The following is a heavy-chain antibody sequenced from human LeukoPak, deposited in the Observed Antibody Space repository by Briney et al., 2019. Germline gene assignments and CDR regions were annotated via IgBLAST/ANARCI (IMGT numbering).Heavy chain of an antibody. D-gene: IGHD3-3*01. CDR3: ARTLWSGYYYDY. Sequence: GGSLRLSCAASGFTFSNFAMHWVRQAPGKGLEWVAVVSYDGNKEYYTDSVKGRFTISRDNSKNTLYLQMSSLRSEDTAVYYCARTLWSGYYYDYWGQGTLVTVSS. CDR1: GFTFSNFA. CDR2: VSYDGNKE. V-gene: IGHV3-30*04. J-gene: IGHJ4*02.